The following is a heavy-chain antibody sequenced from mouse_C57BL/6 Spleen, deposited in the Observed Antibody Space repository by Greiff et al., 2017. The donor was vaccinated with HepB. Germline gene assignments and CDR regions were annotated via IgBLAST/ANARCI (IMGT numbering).Heavy chain of an antibody. V-gene: IGHV1-64*01. Sequence: VQLQQPGAELVKPGASVKLSCKASGYTFTSYWMHWVKQRPGQGLAWIGMIHPNSGSTNYNEKFKSKATLTVDKSSSTAYMQLSSLTSEDSAVYYCARAGTTVVATNWYFDVWGTGTTVTVSS. D-gene: IGHD1-1*01. CDR1: GYTFTSYW. J-gene: IGHJ1*03. CDR3: ARAGTTVVATNWYFDV. CDR2: IHPNSGST.